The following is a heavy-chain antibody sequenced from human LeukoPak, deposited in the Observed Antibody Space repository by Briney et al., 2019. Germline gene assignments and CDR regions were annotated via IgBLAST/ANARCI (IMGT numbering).Heavy chain of an antibody. CDR2: IRQDGGEK. CDR3: ARDGTAAGLYFDL. D-gene: IGHD6-13*01. CDR1: GFTFSSYW. Sequence: GESLRLSCAVSGFTFSSYWMNWVRQAPGKGLEWVASIRQDGGEKSYVNSVKGRFTISRDNTIASVSLQMSSLRAEDTAVYYCARDGTAAGLYFDLWGHGTLVTVSS. J-gene: IGHJ4*01. V-gene: IGHV3-7*01.